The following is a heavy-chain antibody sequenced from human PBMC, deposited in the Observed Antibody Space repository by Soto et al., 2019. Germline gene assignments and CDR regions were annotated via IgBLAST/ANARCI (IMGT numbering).Heavy chain of an antibody. D-gene: IGHD3-22*01. CDR1: GGTFSSYA. V-gene: IGHV1-69*13. Sequence: SVKVSCKASGGTFSSYAISWVRQAPGQGLERMGGIIPIFGTANYAQKFQGRVTITADESTSTAYMELSSLRSEDTAVYYCARNKRGDSSGYYLSDYWGQGTLVTVSS. CDR3: ARNKRGDSSGYYLSDY. J-gene: IGHJ4*02. CDR2: IIPIFGTA.